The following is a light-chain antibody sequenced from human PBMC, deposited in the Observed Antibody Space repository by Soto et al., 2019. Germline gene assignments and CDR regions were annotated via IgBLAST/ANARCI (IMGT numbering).Light chain of an antibody. Sequence: TQSPATLSFSPWDGATLSGRASRRLSNYLAWYQQKAGQAPRLLIYDASNRAAGTPAKFSGSGSGTEFTLTISSLQSEDFAVYYCQQYNKWPRTFGQGTKVDIK. J-gene: IGKJ1*01. CDR3: QQYNKWPRT. CDR2: DAS. CDR1: RRLSNY. V-gene: IGKV3D-15*01.